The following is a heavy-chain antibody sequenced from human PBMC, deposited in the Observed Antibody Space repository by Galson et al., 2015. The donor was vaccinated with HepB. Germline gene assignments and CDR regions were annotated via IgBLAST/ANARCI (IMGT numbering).Heavy chain of an antibody. Sequence: SLRLPCAGSGFTFSRTGMTGVRQAPGKGLDWVSAISVRGGGKDYADSVRGRFTSSRDNSKNMLYLQMNDLRAEDTAVYYCAKGTTSIDYWGQGTLVTVSS. D-gene: IGHD1-1*01. CDR3: AKGTTSIDY. CDR2: ISVRGGGK. J-gene: IGHJ4*02. CDR1: GFTFSRTG. V-gene: IGHV3-23*01.